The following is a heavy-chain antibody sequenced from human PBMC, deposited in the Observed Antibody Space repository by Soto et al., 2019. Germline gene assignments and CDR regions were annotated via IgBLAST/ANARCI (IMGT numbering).Heavy chain of an antibody. CDR3: ARRGVRAAATNWFDP. J-gene: IGHJ5*02. CDR2: IIPIFGTA. V-gene: IGHV1-69*06. CDR1: GGTFSSYA. Sequence: EASVKVSCKASGGTFSSYAISWVRQAPGQGLEWMGGIIPIFGTANYAQKFQGRVTISVDTSKNQFSLRLTYVTAADTAVYYCARRGVRAAATNWFDPWGQGTLVTVSS. D-gene: IGHD6-13*01.